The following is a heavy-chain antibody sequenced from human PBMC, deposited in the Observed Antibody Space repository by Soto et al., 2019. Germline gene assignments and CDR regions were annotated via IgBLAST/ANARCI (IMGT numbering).Heavy chain of an antibody. V-gene: IGHV3-23*01. CDR3: AKGGTGSCYSHSAC. CDR2: ISDSGSTT. CDR1: GFTFSSYA. J-gene: IGHJ4*02. Sequence: VQLLESGGGLLQPGGSLRLSCTVSGFTFSSYAMSWVRQAPGKGLEWVSVISDSGSTTYYADSVKGRFTISRDNSKNTLYLQMNSLRAEDTAVYYCAKGGTGSCYSHSACWGQGSLVTVSS. D-gene: IGHD2-15*01.